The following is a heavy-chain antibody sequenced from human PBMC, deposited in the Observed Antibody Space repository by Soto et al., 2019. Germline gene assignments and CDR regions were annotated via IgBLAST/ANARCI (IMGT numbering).Heavy chain of an antibody. CDR2: ITADNGNT. CDR1: GYSFTSYG. J-gene: IGHJ4*02. D-gene: IGHD3-3*01. Sequence: QIQLVQSGAEVKKPGASVKVSCKASGYSFTSYGITWVRQAPGQGLEWLGWITADNGNTNYAQKFQGRAAMTTDTSTNTAYMELRSLSSDDTAIYYCARVPLERLPSSGFDYWGQGALVTVSS. V-gene: IGHV1-18*04. CDR3: ARVPLERLPSSGFDY.